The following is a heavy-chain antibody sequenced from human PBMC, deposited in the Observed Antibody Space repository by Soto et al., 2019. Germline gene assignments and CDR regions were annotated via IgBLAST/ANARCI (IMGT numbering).Heavy chain of an antibody. CDR3: ARDIRGAN. V-gene: IGHV3-11*01. J-gene: IGHJ4*02. Sequence: QVQLVESGGGLVKPGGSLRLSCTASGFTFTDHYMTWIRQAPGKGLEWFSYINSGGSNIYYADSVRGRFTISRDNAKNSVYRQMSSLRAEDTAIYYCARDIRGANWGQGTLVIVSS. CDR2: INSGGSNI. D-gene: IGHD3-10*01. CDR1: GFTFTDHY.